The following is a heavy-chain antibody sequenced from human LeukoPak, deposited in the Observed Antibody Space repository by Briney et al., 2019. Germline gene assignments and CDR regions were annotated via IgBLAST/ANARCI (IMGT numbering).Heavy chain of an antibody. D-gene: IGHD6-19*01. CDR2: INPSGGST. V-gene: IGHV1-46*01. CDR3: AREDSSGWYVFDY. J-gene: IGHJ4*02. CDR1: GYTFTIYY. Sequence: ASVTVSCTASGYTFTIYYMHWVRQAPAQGLEWMGIINPSGGSTSYAQKFQGRVTMTRDTSTSTVYMELSSLRSEDTAVYYCAREDSSGWYVFDYWGQGTLVTVSS.